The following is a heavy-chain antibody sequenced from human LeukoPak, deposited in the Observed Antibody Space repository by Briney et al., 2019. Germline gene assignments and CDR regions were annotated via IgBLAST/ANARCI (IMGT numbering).Heavy chain of an antibody. V-gene: IGHV4-34*01. D-gene: IGHD2-2*01. CDR1: GGSFSGYY. CDR3: ARGPKLIVVVPAAKGWFDP. J-gene: IGHJ5*02. Sequence: PSETLSLTCAVYGGSFSGYYWSWIRQPPGKGLEWIGEINHSGSTNYNPSLKSRVTISVDTSKNQFSLKLSSVTAADTAVYYCARGPKLIVVVPAAKGWFDPWGQGTLVTVSS. CDR2: INHSGST.